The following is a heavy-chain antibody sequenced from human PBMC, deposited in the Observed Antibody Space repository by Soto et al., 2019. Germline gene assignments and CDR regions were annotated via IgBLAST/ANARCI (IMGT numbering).Heavy chain of an antibody. CDR3: ARGRYLDSSDYWVANLPFDH. J-gene: IGHJ4*02. Sequence: EVQLLESGGALVQPGGSLRLSCAASGFTFNSYVMTWVRQAPGEGLEWVSSISRSGRGSAYYADSVKGRFTISRDNSENTLLLQMNNLRDEETALYYCARGRYLDSSDYWVANLPFDHWGLGTLVTVSS. V-gene: IGHV3-23*01. CDR2: ISRSGRGSA. CDR1: GFTFNSYV. D-gene: IGHD3-22*01.